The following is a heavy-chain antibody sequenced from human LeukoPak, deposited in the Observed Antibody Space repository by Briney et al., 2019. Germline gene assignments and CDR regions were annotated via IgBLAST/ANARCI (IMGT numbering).Heavy chain of an antibody. V-gene: IGHV3-30*03. CDR2: ISYDGSNK. D-gene: IGHD1-26*01. J-gene: IGHJ3*02. CDR1: GFTFSSYG. CDR3: ARGGGSYFPTDAFDI. Sequence: PGGSLRLSCAASGFTFSSYGMHWVRQAPGKGLEWVAVISYDGSNKYYADSVKGRFTISRDNSKNTLYLQMNSLRAEDTAVYYCARGGGSYFPTDAFDIWGQGTMVTVSS.